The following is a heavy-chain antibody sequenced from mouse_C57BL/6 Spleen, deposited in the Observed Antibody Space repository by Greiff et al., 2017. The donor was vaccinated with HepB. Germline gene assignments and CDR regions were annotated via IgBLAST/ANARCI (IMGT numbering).Heavy chain of an antibody. J-gene: IGHJ3*01. D-gene: IGHD4-1*01. CDR2: ISDGGSYT. Sequence: EVKLMESGGGLVKPGGSLKLSCAASGFTFSSYAMSWVRQTPEKRLEWVATISDGGSYTYYPDNVKGRFTISRDNAKNNLYLQMSHLKSEDTAMYYCARETWDYWGQGTLVTVSA. CDR3: ARETWDY. CDR1: GFTFSSYA. V-gene: IGHV5-4*01.